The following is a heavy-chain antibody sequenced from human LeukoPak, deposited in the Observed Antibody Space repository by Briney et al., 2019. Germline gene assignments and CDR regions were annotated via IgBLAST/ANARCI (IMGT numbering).Heavy chain of an antibody. CDR1: GFTFSSYE. CDR2: IGSSGDTI. V-gene: IGHV3-48*03. Sequence: GGSLRLSCAPSGFTFSSYEMNWVRQAPGKGLEWVSYIGSSGDTIYYADSVKGRFTVSRDNAKNSLYLQMNRLRAEDTAVYYCARGRVTDYWGQGTLVTVSS. J-gene: IGHJ4*02. CDR3: ARGRVTDY. D-gene: IGHD4-11*01.